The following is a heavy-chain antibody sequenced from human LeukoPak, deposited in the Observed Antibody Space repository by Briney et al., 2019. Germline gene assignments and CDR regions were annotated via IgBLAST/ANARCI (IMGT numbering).Heavy chain of an antibody. Sequence: ASVKVSCKASGYTFTSYGISWVRQAPGQGLEWVGWISAYNGNTNYAQKLQGRVTMTTDTSTSTAYMELRSLRSDDTAVYYCVMGYSGYDYGGEFDYWGQGTLATVSS. CDR2: ISAYNGNT. CDR3: VMGYSGYDYGGEFDY. J-gene: IGHJ4*02. D-gene: IGHD5-12*01. V-gene: IGHV1-18*01. CDR1: GYTFTSYG.